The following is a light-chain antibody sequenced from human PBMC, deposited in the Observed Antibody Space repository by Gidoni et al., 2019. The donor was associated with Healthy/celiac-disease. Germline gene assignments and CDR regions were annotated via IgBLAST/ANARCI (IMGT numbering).Light chain of an antibody. CDR1: QSVSSSY. V-gene: IGKV3-20*01. Sequence: EIVLPQSPGTLSLSPGERATLSCRASQSVSSSYLAWYQQKPGQAPRLRIYGASSRATGIPDRFSGSGSGTDFTLTISRLEPEDFAVYYCQQYGSSPPTFGQGTKVEIK. J-gene: IGKJ1*01. CDR3: QQYGSSPPT. CDR2: GAS.